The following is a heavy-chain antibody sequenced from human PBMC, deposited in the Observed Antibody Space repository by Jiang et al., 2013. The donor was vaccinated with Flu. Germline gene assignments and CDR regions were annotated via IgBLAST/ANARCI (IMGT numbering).Heavy chain of an antibody. CDR3: AKDPFIVATQRGYGMDV. D-gene: IGHD5-12*01. CDR2: ISGSGGST. Sequence: VQLVESGGGLVQPGGSLRLSCAASGFTFSSYAMSWVRQAPGKGLEWVSAISGSGGSTYYANSVKGRFTISRDNSKNTLYLQMNSLRAEDTAVYYCAKDPFIVATQRGYGMDVWGQGTTVTVSS. CDR1: GFTFSSYA. V-gene: IGHV3-23*04. J-gene: IGHJ6*02.